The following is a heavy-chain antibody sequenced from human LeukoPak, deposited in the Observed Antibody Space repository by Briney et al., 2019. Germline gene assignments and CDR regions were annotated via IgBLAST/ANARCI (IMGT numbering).Heavy chain of an antibody. CDR1: GYTFTSYD. CDR2: MNPNSGNT. D-gene: IGHD3-9*01. V-gene: IGHV1-8*03. CDR3: ARGDYDILTGYYRGYYFDY. J-gene: IGHJ4*02. Sequence: GASVKVSCKASGYTFTSYDINWVRQATGQGLEWMGWMNPNSGNTGYAQKFQGRVTITRNTSISTAYMELSSLRSEDTAVYYCARGDYDILTGYYRGYYFDYWGQGTLVTVSS.